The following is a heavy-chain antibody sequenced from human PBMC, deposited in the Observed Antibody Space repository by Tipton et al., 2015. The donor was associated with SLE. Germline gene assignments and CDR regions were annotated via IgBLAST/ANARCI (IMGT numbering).Heavy chain of an antibody. CDR2: IYYSGST. J-gene: IGHJ4*02. CDR1: GGSISSYY. CDR3: ATQPYDFWSGYVY. D-gene: IGHD3-3*01. V-gene: IGHV4-59*12. Sequence: TLSLTCTVSGGSISSYYWSWIRQPPGKGLEWIGYIYYSGSTNYNPSLKSRVTMSVDTSKNQFSLKLRSVTAADTAVYYCATQPYDFWSGYVYWGQGTLVTVSS.